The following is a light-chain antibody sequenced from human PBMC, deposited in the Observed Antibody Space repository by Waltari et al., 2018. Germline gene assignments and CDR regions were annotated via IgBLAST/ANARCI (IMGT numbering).Light chain of an antibody. CDR3: QVWDSGSDHYV. J-gene: IGLJ1*01. V-gene: IGLV3-21*02. CDR2: GDG. CDR1: KMGRTN. Sequence: SYELTQPPSVSVAPGQTARITCDGDKMGRTNGHWYQPKPGQAPVLVVYGDGDRPSGIPERFSGSNSGNTAALTISRVDAGDEAEYYCQVWDSGSDHYVFGTVTKVTVL.